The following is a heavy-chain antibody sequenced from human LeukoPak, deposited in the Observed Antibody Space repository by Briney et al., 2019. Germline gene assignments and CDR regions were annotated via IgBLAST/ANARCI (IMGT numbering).Heavy chain of an antibody. J-gene: IGHJ4*02. CDR1: GFTFSSYE. V-gene: IGHV3-48*03. D-gene: IGHD6-6*01. CDR2: ISSSGSTI. CDR3: AGGESEYSSSGDFAY. Sequence: PGGSLRLSCAASGFTFSSYEMNWVRQAPGKGLEWVSCISSSGSTIYYADSVKGRFTISRDNAKNSLYLQMNSLRAEDTAVYYCAGGESEYSSSGDFAYWGQGTLVTVSS.